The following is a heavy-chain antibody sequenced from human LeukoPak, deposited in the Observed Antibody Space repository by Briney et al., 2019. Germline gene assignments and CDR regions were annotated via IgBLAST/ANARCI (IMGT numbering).Heavy chain of an antibody. CDR3: VRGFSGVVARD. CDR1: GGSFTGYY. Sequence: TSETLSLTCAVYGGSFTGYYWSWIRQPPGKGLEWVGEIKHDGSTNYNPSLKSRVTMSLDTSKNQFFLHLNSVTAADTAVYYCVRGFSGVVARDWGQGTLVTVSS. D-gene: IGHD2-21*01. CDR2: IKHDGST. V-gene: IGHV4-34*01. J-gene: IGHJ4*02.